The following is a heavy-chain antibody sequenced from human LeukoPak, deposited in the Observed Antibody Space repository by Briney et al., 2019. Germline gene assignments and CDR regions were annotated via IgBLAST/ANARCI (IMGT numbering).Heavy chain of an antibody. V-gene: IGHV1-18*01. CDR1: AYTFSNYG. Sequence: GASVKVSCKASAYTFSNYGISWVRQAPGQGLEWMGWISTYNGNTNYAQKFQGRVTMTTDTSTSTAYMELRSLRSDDTAVYYCARGTYGYEDYWGQGTLVTVSS. CDR3: ARGTYGYEDY. J-gene: IGHJ4*02. D-gene: IGHD5-12*01. CDR2: ISTYNGNT.